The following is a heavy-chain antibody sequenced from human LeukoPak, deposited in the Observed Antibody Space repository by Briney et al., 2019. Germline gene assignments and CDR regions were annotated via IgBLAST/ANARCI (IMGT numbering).Heavy chain of an antibody. CDR2: IRQDGGVK. V-gene: IGHV3-7*03. CDR3: ARTVVVVVGASDYFDY. D-gene: IGHD2-2*01. J-gene: IGHJ4*02. CDR1: GFTFSSYW. Sequence: PGGPLRLSCAASGFTFSSYWMTWVRQAPGKGLEWVADIRQDGGVKYYMDSAKGRFTLSRDNAKSSLYLQMNSLRVEDTAMYFCARTVVVVVGASDYFDYWGQGTLVTVSS.